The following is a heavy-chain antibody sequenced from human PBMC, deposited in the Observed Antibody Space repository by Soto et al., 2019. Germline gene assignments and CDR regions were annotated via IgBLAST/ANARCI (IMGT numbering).Heavy chain of an antibody. Sequence: VQLVESGGGVVQPGRSLRLSCAASGFTFSSYAMHWVRQAPGKGLEWVAVISYDGSNKYYADSVKGRFTISRDNSKNTLYLQMNSLRAEDTAVYYCARESIAAAFDYWGQGTLVTVSS. CDR2: ISYDGSNK. J-gene: IGHJ4*02. V-gene: IGHV3-30-3*01. CDR1: GFTFSSYA. D-gene: IGHD6-13*01. CDR3: ARESIAAAFDY.